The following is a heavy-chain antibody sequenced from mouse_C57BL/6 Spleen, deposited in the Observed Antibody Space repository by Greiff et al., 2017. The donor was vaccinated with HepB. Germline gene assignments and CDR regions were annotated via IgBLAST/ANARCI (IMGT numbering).Heavy chain of an antibody. CDR3: ARGGIYYDYDGYFDV. Sequence: QVHVKQPGTELVKPGASVKLSCKASGYTFTSYWMHWVKQRPGQGLEWIGNINPSNGGTNYNEKFKSKATLTVDKSSSTAYMQLSSLTSEDSAVYYCARGGIYYDYDGYFDVWGTGTTVTVSS. J-gene: IGHJ1*03. CDR1: GYTFTSYW. D-gene: IGHD2-4*01. CDR2: INPSNGGT. V-gene: IGHV1-53*01.